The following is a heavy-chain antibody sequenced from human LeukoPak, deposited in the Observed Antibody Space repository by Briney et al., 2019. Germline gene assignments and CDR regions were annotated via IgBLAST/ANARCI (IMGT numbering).Heavy chain of an antibody. D-gene: IGHD4-23*01. Sequence: GGSLRLSCAASGFTFSSYGMHWVRQAPGKGLEWVAVISYDGSNKYYADSVKGRFTISRDNSKNTLYLQMNSLRAEDTAVYYCARGGGPIWAPYFDYWGQGTLVTVSS. V-gene: IGHV3-30*03. CDR3: ARGGGPIWAPYFDY. J-gene: IGHJ4*02. CDR1: GFTFSSYG. CDR2: ISYDGSNK.